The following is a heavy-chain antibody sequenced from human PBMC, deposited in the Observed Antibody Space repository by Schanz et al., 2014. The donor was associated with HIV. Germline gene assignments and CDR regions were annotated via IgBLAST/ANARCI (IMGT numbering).Heavy chain of an antibody. V-gene: IGHV1-18*01. Sequence: QVPLVQSGTEMKKPGASVKVSCKASGYTFTSYGISWVRQAPGQGFEWMGWINPYNGDTDSAQKLQGRVTMTTDTSTSTAYMELRSLRIDDTAVYYCARGESSAWPPPRDYWGQGTLVTVSS. D-gene: IGHD6-25*01. CDR1: GYTFTSYG. CDR2: INPYNGDT. CDR3: ARGESSAWPPPRDY. J-gene: IGHJ4*02.